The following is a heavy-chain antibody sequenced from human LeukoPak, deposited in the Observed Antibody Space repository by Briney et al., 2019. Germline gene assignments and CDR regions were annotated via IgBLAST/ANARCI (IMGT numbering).Heavy chain of an antibody. D-gene: IGHD3-22*01. Sequence: GGSLRLSCAASGFTVSSNYMSWVRQAPGKGLEWVSVIYSGGSTYYADSVKGRFTISRDNSKNTLYLQMNSLRAEDTAVYYCARESYYDSSGSNYFDYWGQGTLVTVSS. CDR2: IYSGGST. V-gene: IGHV3-53*01. CDR3: ARESYYDSSGSNYFDY. J-gene: IGHJ4*02. CDR1: GFTVSSNY.